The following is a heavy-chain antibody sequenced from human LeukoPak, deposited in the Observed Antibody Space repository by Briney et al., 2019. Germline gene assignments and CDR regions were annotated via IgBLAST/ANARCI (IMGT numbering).Heavy chain of an antibody. J-gene: IGHJ4*02. CDR3: ARRIRRINGYYFDY. CDR1: GGSISSYY. D-gene: IGHD2-8*01. CDR2: IYYSGST. V-gene: IGHV4-59*08. Sequence: SETLSLTCTVSGGSISSYYWSWLRQPPGKGLEWIGYIYYSGSTNYNPSLKSRVTISVDTSKNQFSLKLSSVTAADTAVYYCARRIRRINGYYFDYWGQGTLVTVSS.